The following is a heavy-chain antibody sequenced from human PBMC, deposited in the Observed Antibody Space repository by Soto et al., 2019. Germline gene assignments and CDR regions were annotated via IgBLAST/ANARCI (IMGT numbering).Heavy chain of an antibody. CDR1: GFTFSSYD. D-gene: IGHD2-21*02. J-gene: IGHJ4*02. CDR2: ISGSGYIT. Sequence: EVQLLESGGGLVQPGGSLRLSCAASGFTFSSYDMSWVRRAPGKGLEWVSGISGSGYITYYADSVKGRFTISRDNSKNTLYLQMNSLRAEDTAAYYCAKDELVGGGDCCAFDSWGQGSLVTVSS. V-gene: IGHV3-23*01. CDR3: AKDELVGGGDCCAFDS.